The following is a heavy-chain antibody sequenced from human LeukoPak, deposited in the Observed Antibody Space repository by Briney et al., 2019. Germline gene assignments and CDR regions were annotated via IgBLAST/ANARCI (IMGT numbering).Heavy chain of an antibody. CDR3: ARDLIQLWLGGYYYYMDV. CDR2: IYTSGST. D-gene: IGHD5-18*01. J-gene: IGHJ6*03. CDR1: GGSISSGSYY. Sequence: SQTLSLTCTVSGGSISSGSYYWSWIRQPAGKGLEWIGRIYTSGSTNYNPSLKSRVTIPVDTSKNQFSLKLSSVTAADTAVYYCARDLIQLWLGGYYYYMDVWGKGTTVTVSS. V-gene: IGHV4-61*02.